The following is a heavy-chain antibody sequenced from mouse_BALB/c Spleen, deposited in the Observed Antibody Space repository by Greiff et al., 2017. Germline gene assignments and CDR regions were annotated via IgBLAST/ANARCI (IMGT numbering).Heavy chain of an antibody. J-gene: IGHJ2*01. V-gene: IGHV1-5*01. CDR3: TREGLREGYYFDY. D-gene: IGHD2-2*01. Sequence: VQLKESGTVLARPGASVKMSCKASGYTFTSYWMHWVKQRPGQGLEWIGAIYPGNSDTSYNQKFKGKAKLTAVTSTSTAYMELSSLTNEDSAVYYCTREGLREGYYFDYWGQGTTLTVSS. CDR2: IYPGNSDT. CDR1: GYTFTSYW.